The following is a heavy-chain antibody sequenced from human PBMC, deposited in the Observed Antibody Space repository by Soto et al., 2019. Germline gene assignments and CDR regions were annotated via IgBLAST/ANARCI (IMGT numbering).Heavy chain of an antibody. CDR2: INWKSDI. V-gene: IGHV3-9*01. CDR3: AISQDRGGRTTFIY. D-gene: IGHD3-16*01. CDR1: GFTFDDNA. Sequence: GGSLRLSCAVSGFTFDDNAMHWVRQAPEKGLEWVSGINWKSDIGYADSVKGRFTISRDNAENSLYLQMNSLRAEGTALYYCAISQDRGGRTTFIYWGQGTQVTVSS. J-gene: IGHJ4*02.